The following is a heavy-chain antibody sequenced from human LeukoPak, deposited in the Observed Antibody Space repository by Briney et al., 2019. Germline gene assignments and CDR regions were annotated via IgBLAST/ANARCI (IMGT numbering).Heavy chain of an antibody. D-gene: IGHD1-26*01. CDR1: GDSVSSNSAA. V-gene: IGHV6-1*01. CDR3: ARDGGRGIVGSRNYYYYGMDV. Sequence: SQTLSLTCAISGDSVSSNSAAWNWIRQSPSRGLEWLGRTYYRSKWYNDYAVSVKSRITINPDTSKNQFSLQLNSVTPEDTAVYYCARDGGRGIVGSRNYYYYGMDVWGQGTTVTVSS. J-gene: IGHJ6*02. CDR2: TYYRSKWYN.